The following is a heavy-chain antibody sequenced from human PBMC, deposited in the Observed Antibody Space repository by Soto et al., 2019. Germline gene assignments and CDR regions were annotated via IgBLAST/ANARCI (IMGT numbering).Heavy chain of an antibody. V-gene: IGHV3-23*01. CDR3: ARESEDLTSNFDY. CDR1: GFSFSSYA. Sequence: GGSLRLSCVASGFSFSSYAMNWVRQAPGKGLEWVSTISGSFGSTYYADSMKGRFTVSRDNAKNSVYLDMNSLSAEDTAVYYCARESEDLTSNFDYWGQGTLVTVSS. CDR2: ISGSFGST. J-gene: IGHJ4*02.